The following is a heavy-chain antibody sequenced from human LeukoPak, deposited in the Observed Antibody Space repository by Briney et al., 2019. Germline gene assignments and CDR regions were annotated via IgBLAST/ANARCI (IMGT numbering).Heavy chain of an antibody. CDR2: ISGDTSDM. Sequence: GGSLRLSCAASGFTFSNYGMNWVRQAPGKGLEWVSSISGDTSDMDYADSVKGPFTISRDNAKNSLYLQMNSARAEDTAVYYCARGTFDFDYWGQGTLVTVSS. CDR3: ARGTFDFDY. J-gene: IGHJ4*02. V-gene: IGHV3-21*01. CDR1: GFTFSNYG.